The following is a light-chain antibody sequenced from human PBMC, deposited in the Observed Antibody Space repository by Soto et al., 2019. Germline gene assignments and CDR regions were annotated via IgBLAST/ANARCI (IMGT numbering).Light chain of an antibody. CDR2: EVT. Sequence: QSALTQPPSASGSPGQSVTISCTGTSGDVGGYDYVSWYQQHPGKAPKLMIYEVTKRPLGVPDRFSGSKSGNTASLTVSGLQAEDEADYYCQSYDSDNWVFGGGTKLTVL. V-gene: IGLV2-8*01. CDR3: QSYDSDNWV. J-gene: IGLJ3*02. CDR1: SGDVGGYDY.